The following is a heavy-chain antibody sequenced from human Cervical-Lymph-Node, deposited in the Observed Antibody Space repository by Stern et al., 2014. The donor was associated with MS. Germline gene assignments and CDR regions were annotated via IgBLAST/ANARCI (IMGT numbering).Heavy chain of an antibody. Sequence: QVQLVQSGGGVVQPGRSLRLSCEASGFIFNYYAMYWVRQAPGKGLQWVAVISNDGRRRDYADSVKGRFTISRDNSKNTLFLQMNSLRVEDTGVYYCASRYDYGDYIYWGQGTLVTVSS. V-gene: IGHV3-30*04. CDR2: ISNDGRRR. CDR3: ASRYDYGDYIY. D-gene: IGHD4-17*01. CDR1: GFIFNYYA. J-gene: IGHJ4*02.